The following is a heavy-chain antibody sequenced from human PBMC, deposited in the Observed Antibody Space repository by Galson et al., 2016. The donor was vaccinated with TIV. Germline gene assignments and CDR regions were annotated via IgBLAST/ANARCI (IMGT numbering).Heavy chain of an antibody. CDR2: IRRGAHGGTA. V-gene: IGHV3-49*03. CDR1: GFTFGDYA. CDR3: TRGSLEP. Sequence: LRLSCAGSGFTFGDYAMTWLRQAPGKGLEWVGFIRRGAHGGTAEYAASAKGRFTISRDDSKSVAYLQMNSLKTEDTALYYCTRGSLEPWGQGTLVTVSS. D-gene: IGHD1-1*01. J-gene: IGHJ1*01.